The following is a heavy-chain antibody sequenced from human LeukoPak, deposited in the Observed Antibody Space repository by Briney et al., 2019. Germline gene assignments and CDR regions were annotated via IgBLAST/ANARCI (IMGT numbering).Heavy chain of an antibody. CDR2: ISAYNGNT. J-gene: IGHJ4*02. D-gene: IGHD3-22*01. CDR3: ARGPYYYDEVYFDY. CDR1: GYTFTSYD. Sequence: ASVKVSCKASGYTFTSYDINWVRQATGQGLEWMGWISAYNGNTNYAQKLQGRVTMTTDTSASTAYMELRSLRSDDTAVYYCARGPYYYDEVYFDYWGQGTLVTVSS. V-gene: IGHV1-18*01.